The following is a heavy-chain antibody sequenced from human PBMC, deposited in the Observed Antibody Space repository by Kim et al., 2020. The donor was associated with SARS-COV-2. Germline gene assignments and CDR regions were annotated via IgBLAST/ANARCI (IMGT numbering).Heavy chain of an antibody. J-gene: IGHJ4*02. D-gene: IGHD6-19*01. V-gene: IGHV2-5*02. Sequence: SGPTLVKPTQTLTLTCTFSGFSLSTSGVGVGWIRQPPGKALEWLALIYWDDDKRYSPSLKSRLTITKNTSKNQVVLTMTNMDPVDTATYYCAHHNFSGWYSYYFDYWGQGTLVTVSS. CDR3: AHHNFSGWYSYYFDY. CDR1: GFSLSTSGVG. CDR2: IYWDDDK.